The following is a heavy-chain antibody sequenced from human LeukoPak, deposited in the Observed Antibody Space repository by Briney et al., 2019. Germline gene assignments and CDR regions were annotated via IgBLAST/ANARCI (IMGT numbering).Heavy chain of an antibody. CDR3: ARTEPVMAPYYGMDV. CDR2: ISSSGSTI. V-gene: IGHV3-11*01. Sequence: LSLTCAVYGGSFSGYYWSWIRQAPGKGLEWVSYISSSGSTIYYADSVKGRFTISRDNAKNSLYLQMNSLRAEDTAVYYCARTEPVMAPYYGMDVWGQGTTVTVSS. J-gene: IGHJ6*02. D-gene: IGHD1-14*01. CDR1: GGSFSGYY.